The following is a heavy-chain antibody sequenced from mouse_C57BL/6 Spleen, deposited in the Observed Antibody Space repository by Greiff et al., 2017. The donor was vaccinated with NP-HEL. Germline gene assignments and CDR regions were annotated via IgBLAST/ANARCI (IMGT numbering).Heavy chain of an antibody. V-gene: IGHV5-9*01. CDR2: ISGGGGNT. CDR3: ARQGIYYGNYVSYFDY. D-gene: IGHD2-1*01. J-gene: IGHJ2*01. Sequence: DVQLVESGGGLVKPGGSLKLSCAASGFTFSSYTMSWVRQTPEKRLEWVATISGGGGNTYYPDSVKGRFTISRDNAKNTLYLQMSSLRSEDTALYYCARQGIYYGNYVSYFDYWGQGTTLTVSS. CDR1: GFTFSSYT.